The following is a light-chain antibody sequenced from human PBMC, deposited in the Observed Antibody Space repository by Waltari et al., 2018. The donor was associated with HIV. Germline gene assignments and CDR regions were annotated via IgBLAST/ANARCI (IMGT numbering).Light chain of an antibody. J-gene: IGLJ3*02. CDR1: SSDVGGYDY. CDR2: EVN. Sequence: QSALTQSASVSGSPGQSLTLSCTGTSSDVGGYDYVSWYQQHPGKAPKLMIYEVNNRPSGVSNRFSGSKSGNTASLTISGLQAEDEADYYCSSYTSSSTLRVFGGGTKLTVL. CDR3: SSYTSSSTLRV. V-gene: IGLV2-14*01.